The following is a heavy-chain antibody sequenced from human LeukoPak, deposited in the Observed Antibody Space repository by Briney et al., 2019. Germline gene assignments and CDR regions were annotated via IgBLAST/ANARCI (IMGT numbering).Heavy chain of an antibody. CDR2: ISSSSSFI. CDR1: GFTFSSYS. Sequence: GGSLRLSCAASGFTFSSYSMNWVRQALGKGLEWVSSISSSSSFIYYADSVRGRFTISRDNAKNSLYLQMNSLRAEDTAVYYCARDYYYDSSGVRAPDYWGQGTLVTVSS. V-gene: IGHV3-21*01. D-gene: IGHD3-22*01. J-gene: IGHJ4*02. CDR3: ARDYYYDSSGVRAPDY.